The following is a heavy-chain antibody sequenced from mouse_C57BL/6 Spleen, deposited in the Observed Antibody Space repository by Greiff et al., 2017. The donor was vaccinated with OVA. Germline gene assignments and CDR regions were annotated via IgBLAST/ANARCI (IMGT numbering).Heavy chain of an antibody. CDR3: ARSTMVTTDWYFDV. Sequence: DVMLVESGGDLVKPGGSLKLSCAASGFTFSSYGMSWVRQTPDKRLEWVATISSGGSYTYYPDSVKGRFTISRDNAKNTLYLQMSSLKSEDTAMYYCARSTMVTTDWYFDVWGTGTTVTVSS. J-gene: IGHJ1*03. CDR1: GFTFSSYG. V-gene: IGHV5-6*02. CDR2: ISSGGSYT. D-gene: IGHD2-2*01.